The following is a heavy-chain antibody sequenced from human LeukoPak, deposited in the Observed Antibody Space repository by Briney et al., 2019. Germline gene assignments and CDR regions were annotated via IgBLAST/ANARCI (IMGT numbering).Heavy chain of an antibody. Sequence: PSETLSLTCTVSGGSVSNSDYYGGWIRQPPGKGLEWIGSIYYNGDTYYNPSLKSRVTISIDTSKNLFSLILISVTAADTAVYYCVRHRRYNTGSEEFDLWGRGTLLTVSS. J-gene: IGHJ4*02. CDR3: VRHRRYNTGSEEFDL. D-gene: IGHD2-8*02. V-gene: IGHV4-39*01. CDR1: GGSVSNSDYY. CDR2: IYYNGDT.